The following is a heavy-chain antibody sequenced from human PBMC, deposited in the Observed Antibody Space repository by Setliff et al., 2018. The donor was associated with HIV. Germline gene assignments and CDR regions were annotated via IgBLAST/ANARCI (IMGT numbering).Heavy chain of an antibody. V-gene: IGHV3-21*06. CDR3: ATDSPSFY. J-gene: IGHJ4*02. CDR2: ISSSSRSK. CDR1: GFTFSTYS. Sequence: AGGSLRLSCEASGFTFSTYSMNWVRQAPGKGLEWVSSISSSSRSKYYADSVKGRFTISRDNAKNSLYLQMNSLRAEDTAVYYCATDSPSFYWGQGTLVTVSS. D-gene: IGHD2-2*01.